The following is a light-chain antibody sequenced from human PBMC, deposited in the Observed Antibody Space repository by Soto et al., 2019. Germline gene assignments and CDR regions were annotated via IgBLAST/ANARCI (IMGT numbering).Light chain of an antibody. J-gene: IGLJ2*01. CDR2: EVS. CDR1: SSDVGDYNY. Sequence: QSVLTQPASVSGSPGQSITISCTGTSSDVGDYNYVSWYQQHPGKAPKLMIYEVSNRPSGVSNRFSGSKSGNTASLTISGLQAEDEADYYCSSYTSSSTLDVVFGGGTKVTVL. CDR3: SSYTSSSTLDVV. V-gene: IGLV2-14*01.